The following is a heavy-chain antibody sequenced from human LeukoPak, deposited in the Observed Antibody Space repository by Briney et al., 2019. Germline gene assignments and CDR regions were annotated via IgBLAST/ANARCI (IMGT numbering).Heavy chain of an antibody. CDR2: IKQDGSET. V-gene: IGHV3-7*04. CDR1: GFTFSSYW. Sequence: SGGSLRLSCVASGFTFSSYWMTWVRQAPGKGLDWVANIKQDGSETYYVDSVKGRFTISRDNAKNSLYLQMNSLRAEDTAVYYCARAPWTVNTATITYYYYYGMDVWGQGTTVTVSS. J-gene: IGHJ6*02. CDR3: ARAPWTVNTATITYYYYYGMDV. D-gene: IGHD5-18*01.